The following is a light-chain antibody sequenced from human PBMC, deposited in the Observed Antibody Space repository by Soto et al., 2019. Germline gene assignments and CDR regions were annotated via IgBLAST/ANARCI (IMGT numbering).Light chain of an antibody. Sequence: QSALTQPASVSGSPGQSITISCTGTSSDVGSYNLVSWYQQHPGKAPKLMIYEGSKRPSGVSNRFSGSKSGNTASLTISGLQAEDEDDYYCCSYAGRSTYVVFGGGTKLTVL. V-gene: IGLV2-23*01. J-gene: IGLJ2*01. CDR2: EGS. CDR3: CSYAGRSTYVV. CDR1: SSDVGSYNL.